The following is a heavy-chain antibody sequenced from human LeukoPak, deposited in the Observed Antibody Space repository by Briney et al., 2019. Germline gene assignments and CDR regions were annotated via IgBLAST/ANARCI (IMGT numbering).Heavy chain of an antibody. CDR2: ISAYNGNT. D-gene: IGHD3-3*01. Sequence: ASVKVSCKASGGTFSIYAISWVRQAPGQGLEWMGWISAYNGNTNYAQKLQGRVTMTTDTSTSTAYMELRSLRSDDTAVYYCARILTRITIFGVVIETRDAFDIWGQGTMVTVSS. J-gene: IGHJ3*02. V-gene: IGHV1-18*01. CDR1: GGTFSIYA. CDR3: ARILTRITIFGVVIETRDAFDI.